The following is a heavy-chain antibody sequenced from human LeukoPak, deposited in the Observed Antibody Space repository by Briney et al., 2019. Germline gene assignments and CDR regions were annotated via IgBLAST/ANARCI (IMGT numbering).Heavy chain of an antibody. V-gene: IGHV4-61*02. CDR1: GDSISSGSYY. CDR2: IYTSGST. J-gene: IGHJ5*02. CDR3: ARAPYISPWFDP. Sequence: PSETLSLTCTVSGDSISSGSYYWTWIRQPAGKGLEWIGRIYTSGSTTYNPSLKSRVTISVDTSKNQYSLKLSSVTAADTAVYYCARAPYISPWFDPWGQGTLVTVSS.